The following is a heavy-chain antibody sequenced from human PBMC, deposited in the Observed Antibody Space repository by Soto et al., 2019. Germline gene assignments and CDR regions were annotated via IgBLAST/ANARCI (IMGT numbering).Heavy chain of an antibody. Sequence: DVQLVASGGGLMQPGESLRLSCAAFGFTVSGKKYVAWVRQAPGKGLEWVSALYDLDGTYYADSVKGRFTTSSDSSRTTVYLQMNDLRPDDTAVYSCATWHPREHAYAISGQGTTVTVSS. CDR3: ATWHPREHAYAI. V-gene: IGHV3-53*01. D-gene: IGHD6-6*01. J-gene: IGHJ3*02. CDR2: LYDLDGT. CDR1: GFTVSGKKY.